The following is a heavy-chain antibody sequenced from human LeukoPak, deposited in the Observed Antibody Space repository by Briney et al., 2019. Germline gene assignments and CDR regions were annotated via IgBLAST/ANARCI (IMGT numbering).Heavy chain of an antibody. J-gene: IGHJ4*02. Sequence: SETLSLTCTVSGGSISSYYWSWIRQPPGKGLEWIGYIYYSGSTNYDPSLKSRVTISVDTSKNQFSLKLSSVTAADTAVYYCAASAAAGSWSDYWGQGTLVTVSS. V-gene: IGHV4-59*01. D-gene: IGHD6-13*01. CDR3: AASAAAGSWSDY. CDR2: IYYSGST. CDR1: GGSISSYY.